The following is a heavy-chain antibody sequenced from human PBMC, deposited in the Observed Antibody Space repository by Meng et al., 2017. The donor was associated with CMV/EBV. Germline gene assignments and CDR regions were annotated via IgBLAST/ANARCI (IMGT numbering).Heavy chain of an antibody. CDR2: IRYDGSNK. J-gene: IGHJ6*02. V-gene: IGHV3-30*02. D-gene: IGHD2-2*01. Sequence: GESLKISCAASGFTFSSYGMHWVRQAPGKGLGWVAFIRYDGSNKYYADSVKGRFTISRDNSKNSLYLQMNSLRAEDTAVYYCAKGIVVVPAASYYYGMDVWGQGTTVTVSS. CDR1: GFTFSSYG. CDR3: AKGIVVVPAASYYYGMDV.